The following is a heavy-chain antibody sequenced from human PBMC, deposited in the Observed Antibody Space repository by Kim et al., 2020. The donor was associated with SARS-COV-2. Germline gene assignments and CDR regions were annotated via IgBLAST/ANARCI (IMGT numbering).Heavy chain of an antibody. CDR2: IIPVSDTR. J-gene: IGHJ6*02. CDR1: GGTFGNYG. D-gene: IGHD1-1*01. Sequence: SVKVSCKSSGGTFGNYGFAWVRLAPGQGLEWMGGIIPVSDTRDYAQKFQGRVTFIADESTSTVYMELTTLKSDDMAVYYCARARTGSLYYFFGMDVWGPGTTVTVSS. V-gene: IGHV1-69*13. CDR3: ARARTGSLYYFFGMDV.